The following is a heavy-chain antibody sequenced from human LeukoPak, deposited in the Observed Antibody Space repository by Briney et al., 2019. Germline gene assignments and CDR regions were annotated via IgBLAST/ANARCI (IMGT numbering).Heavy chain of an antibody. Sequence: WGSLRLSWIASGFTVSSNYMKWVRPAPGEGLEWVSVIYSAGSTYYADSVQGRFTISRDNSKNTLYLQMNSLRAEDTAVYYCARDKYFGVMDVWGKGTTVTISS. D-gene: IGHD3-10*01. V-gene: IGHV3-53*01. J-gene: IGHJ6*03. CDR1: GFTVSSNY. CDR3: ARDKYFGVMDV. CDR2: IYSAGST.